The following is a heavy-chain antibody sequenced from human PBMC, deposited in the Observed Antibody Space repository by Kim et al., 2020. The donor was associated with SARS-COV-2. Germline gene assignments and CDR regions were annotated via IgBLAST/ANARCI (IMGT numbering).Heavy chain of an antibody. CDR1: GFTFSSYW. CDR2: INSDGSST. CDR3: AREYSSGWYHY. V-gene: IGHV3-74*01. J-gene: IGHJ4*02. D-gene: IGHD6-19*01. Sequence: GGSLRLSCAASGFTFSSYWMHWVRQAPGKGLVWVSRINSDGSSTSYADSVKGRFTISRDNAKNTLYLQMNSLRAEDTAVYYCAREYSSGWYHYWGQGTLVTVSS.